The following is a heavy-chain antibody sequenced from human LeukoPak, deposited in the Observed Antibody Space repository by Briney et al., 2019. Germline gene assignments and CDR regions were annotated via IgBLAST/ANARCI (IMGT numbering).Heavy chain of an antibody. V-gene: IGHV4-34*01. J-gene: IGHJ6*04. Sequence: SETLSLTCAVYGGSFSGYYWSWIRQPPGKGLEWIGEINHSGSTNYNPSLKSRVTISVDTSKNQFSLKLSSVTAADTAVYYCARGPDIVVVPAAMSDYYYYYGMDVWGKGTTVTVSS. CDR1: GGSFSGYY. D-gene: IGHD2-2*01. CDR2: INHSGST. CDR3: ARGPDIVVVPAAMSDYYYYYGMDV.